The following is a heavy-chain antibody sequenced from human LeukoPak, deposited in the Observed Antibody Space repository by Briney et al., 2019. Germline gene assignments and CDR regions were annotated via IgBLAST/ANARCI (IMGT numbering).Heavy chain of an antibody. CDR2: ISAYNGNT. J-gene: IGHJ3*02. D-gene: IGHD6-19*01. Sequence: ASVKVSCKASGYTFTSYGISWVRQAPGQGLEWMGWISAYNGNTNYAQKLQGRVTMTTDASTSTAYMELRSLRSDDTAVYYCARDPGEGGWDGGFDIWGQGTMVTVSS. CDR3: ARDPGEGGWDGGFDI. V-gene: IGHV1-18*01. CDR1: GYTFTSYG.